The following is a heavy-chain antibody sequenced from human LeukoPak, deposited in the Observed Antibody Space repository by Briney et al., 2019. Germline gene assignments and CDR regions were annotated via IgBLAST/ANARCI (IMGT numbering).Heavy chain of an antibody. V-gene: IGHV3-21*01. CDR1: GFTFSSYS. D-gene: IGHD4-17*01. CDR3: AYGDTERDFDY. CDR2: ISSSSSYI. J-gene: IGHJ4*02. Sequence: GGSLRLSCAASGFTFSSYSMNWVRQAPGKGLEWVSSISSSSSYIYCADSVKGRFTISRDNAKNSLYLQMNSLRAEDTAVYYCAYGDTERDFDYWGQGTLVTVSS.